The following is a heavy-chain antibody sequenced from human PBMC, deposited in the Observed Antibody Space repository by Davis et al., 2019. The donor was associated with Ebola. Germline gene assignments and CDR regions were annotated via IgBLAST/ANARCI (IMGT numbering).Heavy chain of an antibody. D-gene: IGHD3-22*01. CDR1: GFTFSSYG. J-gene: IGHJ4*02. Sequence: GGSLRLSCAASGFTFSSYGMHWVRQAPGKGLEWVAVISYDGSNKYYADSVKGRFTISRDNSKNTLYLQMNSLRAEDTAVYYCARDALRGYYDSSGYGLDYWGQGTLVTVSS. CDR3: ARDALRGYYDSSGYGLDY. V-gene: IGHV3-30*03. CDR2: ISYDGSNK.